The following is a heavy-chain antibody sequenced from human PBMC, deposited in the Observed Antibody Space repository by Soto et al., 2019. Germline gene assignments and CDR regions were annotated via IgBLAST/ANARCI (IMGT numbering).Heavy chain of an antibody. V-gene: IGHV3-7*01. D-gene: IGHD2-2*03. J-gene: IGHJ4*02. CDR1: GFTFSNYV. CDR2: IKQDGSVK. Sequence: GSLRLSCTASGFTFSNYVMSWVRQAPGKGLEWVANIKQDGSVKYYVDSVKGRFTISRDNAKNSVYLQMNSLRVEDTAVYYCARIGYSSSSNDYWGQGTLVTVSS. CDR3: ARIGYSSSSNDY.